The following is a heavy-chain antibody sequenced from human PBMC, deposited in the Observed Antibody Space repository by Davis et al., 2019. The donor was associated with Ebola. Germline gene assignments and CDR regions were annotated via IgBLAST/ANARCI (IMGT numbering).Heavy chain of an antibody. CDR1: GFTFSSYG. J-gene: IGHJ6*02. Sequence: GGSLRLSCAASGFTFSSYGMHWVRQAPGKGLEWAAAIWYDGSNEYYADSVKGRFTISRDNSKNTLYLQMNSLRVEDTAVYYCAREDIAAPGNRYGMDVWGQGTTVTVSS. D-gene: IGHD6-13*01. CDR2: IWYDGSNE. CDR3: AREDIAAPGNRYGMDV. V-gene: IGHV3-33*08.